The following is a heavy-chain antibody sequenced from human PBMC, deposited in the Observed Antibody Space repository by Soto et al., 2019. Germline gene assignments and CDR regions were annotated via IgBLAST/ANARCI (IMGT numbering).Heavy chain of an antibody. V-gene: IGHV4-39*01. CDR2: IFYNGFT. J-gene: IGHJ2*01. D-gene: IGHD3-3*01. CDR3: ARQDDFWSGSGYFDL. Sequence: SEALSLTCTVSGGSIRSSSYYWGWIRQPPGKGLEWIGSIFYNGFTYYNASLKSRVTISVGTSKNHFSLKLSSVTAADTAVYFCARQDDFWSGSGYFDLWGRGTLVTVSS. CDR1: GGSIRSSSYY.